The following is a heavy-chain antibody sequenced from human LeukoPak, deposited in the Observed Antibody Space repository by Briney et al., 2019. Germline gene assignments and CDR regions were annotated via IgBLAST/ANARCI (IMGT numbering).Heavy chain of an antibody. Sequence: GGSLRLSCAASGFTLSSYAMSWVRQAPGKGLEWVSAISGSGGSTYYADSVKGRFTISRDNSKNTLYLQMNSLRAEDTAVYYCAKDPDIGCGGEYFDYWGQGTLVTVSS. D-gene: IGHD5-12*01. J-gene: IGHJ4*02. CDR1: GFTLSSYA. V-gene: IGHV3-23*01. CDR3: AKDPDIGCGGEYFDY. CDR2: ISGSGGST.